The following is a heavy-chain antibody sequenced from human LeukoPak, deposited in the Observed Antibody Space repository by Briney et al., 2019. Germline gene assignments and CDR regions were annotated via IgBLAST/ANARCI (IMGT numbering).Heavy chain of an antibody. J-gene: IGHJ6*03. CDR1: GGTFSSYV. V-gene: IGHV1-69*05. CDR3: ARDLDYYYYMDV. CDR2: IIPIFGTA. Sequence: ASVKVSCKASGGTFSSYVISWVRQAPGQGLEWMGRIIPIFGTANYAQKFQGRVTITTDESTSTAYMELSSLRSEDTAVYYCARDLDYYYYMDVWGKGTTVTVSS.